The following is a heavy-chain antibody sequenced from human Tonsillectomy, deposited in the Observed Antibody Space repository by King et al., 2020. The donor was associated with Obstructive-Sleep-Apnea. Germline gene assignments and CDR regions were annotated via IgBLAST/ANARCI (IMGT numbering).Heavy chain of an antibody. CDR2: IYYSGST. CDR3: ARDSPGYCSGGSCYSGSYYYGMDV. CDR1: GGSISSGGYY. V-gene: IGHV4-31*03. J-gene: IGHJ6*02. D-gene: IGHD2-15*01. Sequence: QLQESGPGLVKPSQTLSLTCTVSGGSISSGGYYWSWIRQHPGKGLEWIWYIYYSGSTYYNPSLKSRVTISVDTSKNQFSLKLSSVTAADTAVYYCARDSPGYCSGGSCYSGSYYYGMDVWGQGTTVTVSS.